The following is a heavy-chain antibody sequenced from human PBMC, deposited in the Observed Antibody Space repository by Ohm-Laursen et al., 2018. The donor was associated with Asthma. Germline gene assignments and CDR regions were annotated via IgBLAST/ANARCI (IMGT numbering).Heavy chain of an antibody. CDR3: AKTLSTGHAPNDH. J-gene: IGHJ4*02. CDR2: IGFGGGYI. D-gene: IGHD2-8*02. V-gene: IGHV3-23*01. Sequence: SPRLSCTATGFTFSTSDMRWVRQVPGKGLEWVSSIGFGGGYISYADSVKGRFTIPRDNSKNTLYLQLNSLRAEDTAVYYCAKTLSTGHAPNDHWGQGTLVTVSS. CDR1: GFTFSTSD.